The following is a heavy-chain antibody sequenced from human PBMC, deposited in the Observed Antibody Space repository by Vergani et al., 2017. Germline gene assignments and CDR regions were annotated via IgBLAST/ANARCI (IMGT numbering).Heavy chain of an antibody. D-gene: IGHD6-19*01. Sequence: EVQLVESGGGLIQPGGSLRLSCAASGFTVSSNYMSWVRQAPGKGLEWVSVIYSGGSTYYADSVKGRFTISRDNSKNTLYLQMNSLRAEDTAVYYCAREGKAVAGLLNAFDIWGQGTMVTVSS. J-gene: IGHJ3*02. V-gene: IGHV3-53*01. CDR2: IYSGGST. CDR3: AREGKAVAGLLNAFDI. CDR1: GFTVSSNY.